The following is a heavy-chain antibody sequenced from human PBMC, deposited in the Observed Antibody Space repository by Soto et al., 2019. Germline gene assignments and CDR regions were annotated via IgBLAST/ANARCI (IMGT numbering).Heavy chain of an antibody. CDR2: IYSGGST. J-gene: IGHJ6*03. V-gene: IGHV3-53*04. CDR1: GFTVSSNY. Sequence: EVQLVESGGGLVQPGGSLRLSCAASGFTVSSNYMSWVRQAPGKGLEWVSVIYSGGSTYYADSVKGRFTISRHNSKNTLYLQMNSLRAEDTAVYYCARDRITYYDLWSGYDTKNYYYYYMDVWGKGTTVTVSS. D-gene: IGHD3-3*01. CDR3: ARDRITYYDLWSGYDTKNYYYYYMDV.